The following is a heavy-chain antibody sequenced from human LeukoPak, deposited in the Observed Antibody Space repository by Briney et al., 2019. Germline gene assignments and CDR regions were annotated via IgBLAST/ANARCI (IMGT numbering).Heavy chain of an antibody. CDR2: ISYDGTNK. CDR1: GFTFSSYG. D-gene: IGHD1-26*01. Sequence: GRSLRLSCAASGFTFSSYGMHWVRQAPGKGLEWVAVISYDGTNKYYADSVKGRFTISRDNAKNSLYLQMNSLRAEDTAVYYCARPVLGMGANDYWGQGTLVTVSS. V-gene: IGHV3-30*03. CDR3: ARPVLGMGANDY. J-gene: IGHJ4*02.